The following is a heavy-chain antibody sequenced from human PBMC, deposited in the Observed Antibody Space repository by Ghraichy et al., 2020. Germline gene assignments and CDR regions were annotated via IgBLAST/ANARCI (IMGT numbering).Heavy chain of an antibody. CDR1: GYTFTSYD. J-gene: IGHJ6*02. D-gene: IGHD3-16*01. V-gene: IGHV1-8*01. CDR2: MNPNSGNT. Sequence: ASVKVSCKASGYTFTSYDINWVRQATGQGLEWMGWMNPNSGNTGYAQKFQGRVTMTRNTSISTAYMELSSLRSEDTAVYYCARGDKRLIMITFGARKKYGMDVGPRDHGHRLL. CDR3: ARGDKRLIMITFGARKKYGMDV.